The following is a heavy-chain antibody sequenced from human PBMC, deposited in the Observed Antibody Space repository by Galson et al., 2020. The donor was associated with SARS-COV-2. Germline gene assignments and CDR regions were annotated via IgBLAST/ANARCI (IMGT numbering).Heavy chain of an antibody. Sequence: ETSETLSLTCTVSGGSISSYYWNWIRQPPGKGLEWIGYIYYSGSTNYNPSLKSRVTISVDTSKNQIFLKLNSVTAADTAVYYCARDTYRSVLDDFRDNWFDPWGQGTLVTVSS. CDR1: GGSISSYY. CDR2: IYYSGST. J-gene: IGHJ5*02. D-gene: IGHD6-19*01. V-gene: IGHV4-59*01. CDR3: ARDTYRSVLDDFRDNWFDP.